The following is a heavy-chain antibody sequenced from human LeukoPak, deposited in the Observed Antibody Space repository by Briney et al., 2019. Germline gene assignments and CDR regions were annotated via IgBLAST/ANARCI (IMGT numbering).Heavy chain of an antibody. Sequence: PSETLSLTCTVSGDSIISSSYYWDWIRQPPGKGLEWIGSIYYSGSTYYNPSLKSRVTISVDTSKNQFSLKLTSVTAADTAVYYCARRPIRTSATYFFDYWGQGTLVTVSS. V-gene: IGHV4-39*01. CDR2: IYYSGST. CDR3: ARRPIRTSATYFFDY. CDR1: GDSIISSSYY. J-gene: IGHJ4*02. D-gene: IGHD2-8*02.